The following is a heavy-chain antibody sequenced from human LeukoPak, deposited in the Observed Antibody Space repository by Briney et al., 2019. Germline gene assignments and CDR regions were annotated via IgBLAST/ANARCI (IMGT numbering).Heavy chain of an antibody. CDR1: GGSISSSSYY. CDR3: ARLRGEYCTNGVCPKPYFDY. J-gene: IGHJ4*02. Sequence: SETLSLTCTVSGGSISSSSYYWGWIRQPPGKGLEWIGSIYYSGSTYYNPSLKSRVTISVDTSKNQFSLKLSSVTAADTAVYYCARLRGEYCTNGVCPKPYFDYWGQGTLVTVSS. D-gene: IGHD2-8*01. CDR2: IYYSGST. V-gene: IGHV4-39*01.